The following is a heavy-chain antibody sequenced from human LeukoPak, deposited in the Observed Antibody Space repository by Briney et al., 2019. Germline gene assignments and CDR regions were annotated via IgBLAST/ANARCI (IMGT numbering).Heavy chain of an antibody. J-gene: IGHJ5*02. CDR2: IRSKANSYAT. D-gene: IGHD3-22*01. Sequence: GGSLRLSCAASGFTFSGSAMHWVRQASGKGLEWVGRIRSKANSYATAYAASVKGRFTISRDDSKNTAYLQMNSLKTEDTAVYYCTQRGYYDSSGYYFLASWFDPWGQGTLVTVSS. V-gene: IGHV3-73*01. CDR3: TQRGYYDSSGYYFLASWFDP. CDR1: GFTFSGSA.